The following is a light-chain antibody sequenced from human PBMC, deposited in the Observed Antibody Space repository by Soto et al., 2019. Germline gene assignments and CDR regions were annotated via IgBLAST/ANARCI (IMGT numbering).Light chain of an antibody. CDR2: WAS. Sequence: DIVKTQSPDSLAVSLGERATINCRSSQSVFYTSNNKNYLAWYQQKPGQPPKLLIYWASIRESGVPDRFSGSGSGTDFTLTISSLQAEDVAVYYCQQYYNTPFTFGPGSKVDIK. J-gene: IGKJ3*01. V-gene: IGKV4-1*01. CDR3: QQYYNTPFT. CDR1: QSVFYTSNNKNY.